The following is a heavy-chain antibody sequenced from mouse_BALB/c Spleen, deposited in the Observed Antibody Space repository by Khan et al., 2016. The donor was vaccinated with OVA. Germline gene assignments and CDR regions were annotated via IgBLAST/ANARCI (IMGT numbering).Heavy chain of an antibody. Sequence: EVELVESGGDLVQPGGSRKLSCAASGFTFSSYGMHWVRQAPEKGLEWVAYISGDSNTIYYADTVKGRFTISRDTPRNTLFLQITSLMSEDTAMYYGARAYFYGYYFDYWGRGTTLTVSS. J-gene: IGHJ2*01. V-gene: IGHV5-17*02. CDR1: GFTFSSYG. CDR2: ISGDSNTI. CDR3: ARAYFYGYYFDY. D-gene: IGHD1-1*01.